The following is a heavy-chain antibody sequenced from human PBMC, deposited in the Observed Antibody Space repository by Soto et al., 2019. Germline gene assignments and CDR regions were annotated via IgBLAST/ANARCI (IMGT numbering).Heavy chain of an antibody. CDR3: ARVGGYCSGGSCLGYYYYYGMDV. J-gene: IGHJ6*02. D-gene: IGHD2-15*01. CDR2: ISAYNGNT. Sequence: ASVKVSCKASGYTFTSYGISWVRQAPGQGLEWMGWISAYNGNTNYAQKLQGRVTMTTDTSTSTAYMELRSLRSDDTAVYYCARVGGYCSGGSCLGYYYYYGMDVWGQGTTVTVSS. CDR1: GYTFTSYG. V-gene: IGHV1-18*04.